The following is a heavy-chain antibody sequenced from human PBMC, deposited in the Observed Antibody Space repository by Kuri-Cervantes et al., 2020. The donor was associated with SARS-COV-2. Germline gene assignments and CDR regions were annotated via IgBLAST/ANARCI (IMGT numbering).Heavy chain of an antibody. CDR3: AREAAVAGKNFDY. Sequence: ASVKVSCKASGYTFTGYYMHWMRQAPGQGLEWMGLITPNGDLTLYAQNFQGRFTVTRDTSTRTVFMELSSLRSEDTAVYYCAREAAVAGKNFDYWGQGTLVTVSS. V-gene: IGHV1-46*01. CDR2: ITPNGDLT. CDR1: GYTFTGYY. J-gene: IGHJ4*02. D-gene: IGHD6-13*01.